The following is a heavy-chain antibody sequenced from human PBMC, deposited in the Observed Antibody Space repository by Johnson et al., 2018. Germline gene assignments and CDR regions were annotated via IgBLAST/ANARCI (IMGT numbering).Heavy chain of an antibody. J-gene: IGHJ1*01. D-gene: IGHD6-19*01. CDR3: ARGHSSGLSSAEYFQH. Sequence: VQLVESGGGLVKPGGSLRLSCAASGFTFSNYSMYWVRQAPGKGLEWVSSISSSSSYIYSSDSVKGRFTISRDNAKNSLYLQMNSLRAEDTAVYHCARGHSSGLSSAEYFQHWGQGTLVTVSS. V-gene: IGHV3-21*01. CDR2: ISSSSSYI. CDR1: GFTFSNYS.